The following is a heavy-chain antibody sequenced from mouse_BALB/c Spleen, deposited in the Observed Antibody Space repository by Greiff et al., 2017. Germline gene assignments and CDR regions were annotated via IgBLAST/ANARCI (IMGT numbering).Heavy chain of an antibody. D-gene: IGHD1-1*01. CDR2: ISSGSSTI. V-gene: IGHV5-17*02. CDR3: ARRGTTVVEGFAY. Sequence: EVQLVESGGGLVQPGGSRKLSCAASGFTFSSFGMHWVRQAPEKGLEWVAYISSGSSTIYYADTVKGRFTISRDNPKNTLFLQMTSLRSEDTAMYYCARRGTTVVEGFAYWGQGTLVTVSA. CDR1: GFTFSSFG. J-gene: IGHJ3*01.